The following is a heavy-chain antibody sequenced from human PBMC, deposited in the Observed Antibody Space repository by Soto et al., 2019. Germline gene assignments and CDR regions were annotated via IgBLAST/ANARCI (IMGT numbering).Heavy chain of an antibody. V-gene: IGHV3-30-3*01. CDR2: ISYDGSNK. J-gene: IGHJ6*02. CDR1: GFTFSSYA. CDR3: ARDFTVTTFYPLAYYYGMDV. Sequence: QVQLVESGGGVVQPGRSLRLSCAASGFTFSSYAMHWVRQAPGKGLEWVAVISYDGSNKYYADSVKGRFTISRDNSKNTLYLQMNSLRAEDTAVYYCARDFTVTTFYPLAYYYGMDVWGQGTTVTVSS. D-gene: IGHD4-17*01.